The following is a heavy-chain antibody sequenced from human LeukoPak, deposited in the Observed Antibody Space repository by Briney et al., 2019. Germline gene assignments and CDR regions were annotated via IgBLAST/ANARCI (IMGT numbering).Heavy chain of an antibody. V-gene: IGHV3-23*01. CDR3: ARAVPSTYYYDSSGYPDY. D-gene: IGHD3-22*01. CDR1: GFTFTSYS. CDR2: TSDRGDYT. J-gene: IGHJ4*02. Sequence: GGSLRLSCAASGFTFTSYSMSWVRQAPGKGLEWVSGTSDRGDYTYYADSVKGRFTISRDNSKNTLYLQMNSLRAEDTAVYYCARAVPSTYYYDSSGYPDYWGQGTLVTVSS.